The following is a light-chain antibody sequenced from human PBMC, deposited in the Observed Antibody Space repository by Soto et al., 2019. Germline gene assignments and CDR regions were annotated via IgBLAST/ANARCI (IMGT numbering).Light chain of an antibody. Sequence: PGESATLSCRASQSVGRNYLAWFQHKPGRAPRLLIYGASSRATGIPDRFSGSGSGTDFTLTISRLEPEDFAVYYCQQYDSSPKTFGQGTKVDIK. CDR2: GAS. V-gene: IGKV3-20*01. CDR3: QQYDSSPKT. J-gene: IGKJ1*01. CDR1: QSVGRNY.